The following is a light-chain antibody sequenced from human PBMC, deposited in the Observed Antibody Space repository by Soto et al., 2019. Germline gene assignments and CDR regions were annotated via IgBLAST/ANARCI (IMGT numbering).Light chain of an antibody. Sequence: IQTTQSPSSMSSSVGGRLAITCRASQGISTYLAWFQQKPGKVPKXXIYAASSLQGGVPSRFSGSGSGTDFTLTISGLQPEDFATYYCQQLNSYTFTLGQGTRLEIK. J-gene: IGKJ5*01. CDR3: QQLNSYTFT. CDR2: AAS. V-gene: IGKV1-17*03. CDR1: QGISTY.